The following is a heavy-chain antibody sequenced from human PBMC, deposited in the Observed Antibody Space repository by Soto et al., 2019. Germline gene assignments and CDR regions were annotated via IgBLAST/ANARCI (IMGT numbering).Heavy chain of an antibody. D-gene: IGHD2-2*02. Sequence: GESLKISCKGSGYSFTSYGIGWVRQMPGKGLEWMGIIYPGDSDTRYSPSFQAQVTMSADKSISTAYLQCSSLKASDTAMYYCARPGYCSSTSCYRCAFDIWGQGTMVTVSS. J-gene: IGHJ3*02. CDR3: ARPGYCSSTSCYRCAFDI. CDR1: GYSFTSYG. CDR2: IYPGDSDT. V-gene: IGHV5-51*01.